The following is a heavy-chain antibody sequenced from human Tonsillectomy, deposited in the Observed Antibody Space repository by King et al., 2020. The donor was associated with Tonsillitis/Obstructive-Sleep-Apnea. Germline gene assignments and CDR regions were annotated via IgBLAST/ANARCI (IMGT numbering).Heavy chain of an antibody. CDR3: AKGFYYDSSGFTSEYDFDY. CDR1: GFTFSNYA. J-gene: IGHJ4*02. D-gene: IGHD3-22*01. CDR2: ISGSGGST. Sequence: VQLVESGGGLVQPGGSLRLSCAASGFTFSNYAMGWVRQAPGKGLEWVSGISGSGGSTYYADSVKGRFTISRDNYKNTLYLQMNSLRADDTAVYYCAKGFYYDSSGFTSEYDFDYWGQGTLVTVSS. V-gene: IGHV3-23*04.